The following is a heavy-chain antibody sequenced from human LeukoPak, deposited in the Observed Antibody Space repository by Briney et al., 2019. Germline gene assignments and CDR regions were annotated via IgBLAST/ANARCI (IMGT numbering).Heavy chain of an antibody. CDR2: LSGSGTGT. Sequence: GGSLRLSCAVSGFPFSNYATSWVRQAPGKGLEWVSGLSGSGTGTYYADPVKGRFTISRDNSKNTLYLQMNSVIAEDTAIYYCAKELLLRYFDDWGQGTLVTVST. J-gene: IGHJ4*02. CDR3: AKELLLRYFDD. V-gene: IGHV3-23*01. D-gene: IGHD3-9*01. CDR1: GFPFSNYA.